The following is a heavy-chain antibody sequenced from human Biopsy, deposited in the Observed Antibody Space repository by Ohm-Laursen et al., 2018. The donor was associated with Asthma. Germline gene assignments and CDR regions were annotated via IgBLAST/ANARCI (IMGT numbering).Heavy chain of an antibody. J-gene: IGHJ3*02. CDR3: ARQSGQDYGDSSGFDI. Sequence: SLRLSCSATGFVFSQCGMHWVRQGPGKGLEWVALVSADGHNKYYEDSVKGRFTISRDNSRNRLYLQINRLTVEDSAVYFCARQSGQDYGDSSGFDIWGQGTKVAVSS. CDR1: GFVFSQCG. CDR2: VSADGHNK. V-gene: IGHV3-30*03. D-gene: IGHD3-22*01.